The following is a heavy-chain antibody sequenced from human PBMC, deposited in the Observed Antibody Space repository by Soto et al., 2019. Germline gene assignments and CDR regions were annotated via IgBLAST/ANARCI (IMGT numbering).Heavy chain of an antibody. J-gene: IGHJ6*02. Sequence: GGSLRLSCAASGFTFSSYGMHWVRQAPGKGLEWVAVIWYDGSNKYYADSVKGRFTISRDNSKNTLYLQMNSLRAEDTAVYYCARDAYSSSWYFSMDVWGQGTTVTVSS. CDR2: IWYDGSNK. CDR3: ARDAYSSSWYFSMDV. CDR1: GFTFSSYG. D-gene: IGHD6-13*01. V-gene: IGHV3-33*01.